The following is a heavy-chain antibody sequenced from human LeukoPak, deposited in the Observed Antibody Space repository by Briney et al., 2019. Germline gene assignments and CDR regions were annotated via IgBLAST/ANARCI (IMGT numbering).Heavy chain of an antibody. V-gene: IGHV1-18*01. J-gene: IGHJ6*02. D-gene: IGHD2-15*01. CDR3: ARDGYCSGGSCFRLWGYYYYGMDV. CDR2: ISAYNGNT. CDR1: GYTFTSYG. Sequence: ASVKVSCKASGYTFTSYGISWVRQAPGQGLEWMGWISAYNGNTNYAQKLQGRVTMTTDTSTSTAYMELRSLRSDDTAVYYCARDGYCSGGSCFRLWGYYYYGMDVWGQGTTVTVSS.